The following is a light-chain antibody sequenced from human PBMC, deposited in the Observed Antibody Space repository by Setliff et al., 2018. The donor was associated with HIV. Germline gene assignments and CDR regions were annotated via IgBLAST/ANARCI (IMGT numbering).Light chain of an antibody. J-gene: IGLJ1*01. Sequence: QSALTQPASVSGSPGQSITISCTGTGSDVGGYNYVSWFQQHPGKAPKLLIYEVSNRPSGVSYRFSGSKSGNTASLTISGLQAEDEAHYYCSSFTNTYALDVFGTGTKV. CDR3: SSFTNTYALDV. V-gene: IGLV2-14*01. CDR2: EVS. CDR1: GSDVGGYNY.